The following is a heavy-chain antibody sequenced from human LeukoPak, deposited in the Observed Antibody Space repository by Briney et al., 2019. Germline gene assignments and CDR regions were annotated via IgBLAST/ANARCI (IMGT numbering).Heavy chain of an antibody. CDR2: IIPILGIA. Sequence: ASVKVSCKVSGYTLTELSMHWVRQAPGQGLEWMGRIIPILGIANYAQKFQGRVTITADKSTSTAYMELSSLRSEDTAVYYCARIWDYYDSSGYIDYWGQGTLVTVSS. D-gene: IGHD3-22*01. CDR3: ARIWDYYDSSGYIDY. V-gene: IGHV1-69*02. CDR1: GYTLTELS. J-gene: IGHJ4*02.